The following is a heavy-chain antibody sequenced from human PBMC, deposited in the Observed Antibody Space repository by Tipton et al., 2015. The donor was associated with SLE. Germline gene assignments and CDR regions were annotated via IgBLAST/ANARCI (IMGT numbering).Heavy chain of an antibody. CDR3: ARAPGETWFDP. Sequence: TLSLTCTVSGGSISSYYWSWIRQPPGKGLEWIGYIYYSGSTNYNPSLKSRVTISVDTSKNQFSLKLSSVTAADTAVYYCARAPGETWFDPGGQGTLVTVSS. V-gene: IGHV4-59*01. CDR2: IYYSGST. J-gene: IGHJ5*02. CDR1: GGSISSYY. D-gene: IGHD3-10*01.